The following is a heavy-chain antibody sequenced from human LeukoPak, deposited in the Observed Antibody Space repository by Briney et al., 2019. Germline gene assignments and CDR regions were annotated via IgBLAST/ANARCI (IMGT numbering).Heavy chain of an antibody. V-gene: IGHV3-49*04. CDR1: AFTFGDYA. Sequence: PGRSLRLSCTASAFTFGDYAMNWVRQVPGKGLEWVGFVRSEPYGATTEYAASVKGRFTISRDDSSGIAYLQMNSLKIEDTAVYFCTRAQTEVGAKYYFDYWGQGTLVTVPS. J-gene: IGHJ4*02. CDR2: VRSEPYGATT. D-gene: IGHD1-26*01. CDR3: TRAQTEVGAKYYFDY.